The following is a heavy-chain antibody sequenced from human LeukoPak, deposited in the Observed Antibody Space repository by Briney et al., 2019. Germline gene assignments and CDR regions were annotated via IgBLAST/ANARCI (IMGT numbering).Heavy chain of an antibody. J-gene: IGHJ3*02. CDR2: INHSGST. D-gene: IGHD2-2*01. V-gene: IGHV4-34*01. CDR3: ARSYCSSTSCYWGIDAFDI. CDR1: GGSFSGYY. Sequence: SETLSLTCAVYGGSFSGYYWSWIRQPPGKGLEWIGEINHSGSTNYNPSLKSRVTISVDTSKNQFSLKLSSVTAADTAVYYCARSYCSSTSCYWGIDAFDIWGQGTMVTVSS.